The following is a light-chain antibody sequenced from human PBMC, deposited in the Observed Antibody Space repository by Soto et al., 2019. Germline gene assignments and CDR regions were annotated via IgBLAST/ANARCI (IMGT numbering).Light chain of an antibody. Sequence: QSVLTQPASVSGSPGQSITISCTGTSSDVGGHTFVSWYQQHPGRAPKLMIYDIRNRPSGVSNRFSGSKSANTASLTISGLQAEDEADYYCSSYSSSGTLVFGGGTKVTVL. CDR3: SSYSSSGTLV. V-gene: IGLV2-14*01. CDR2: DIR. J-gene: IGLJ2*01. CDR1: SSDVGGHTF.